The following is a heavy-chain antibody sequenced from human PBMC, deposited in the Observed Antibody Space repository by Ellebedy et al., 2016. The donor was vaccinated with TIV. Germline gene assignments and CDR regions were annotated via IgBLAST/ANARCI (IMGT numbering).Heavy chain of an antibody. D-gene: IGHD1-26*01. V-gene: IGHV3-23*01. J-gene: IGHJ4*02. Sequence: GGSLRLSXAASGFTFSSYAMSWVRQAPGKGLEWVSAMSGSGDSTYHADSVKGRFTISRDNSKNTLYLQMNSLRAEDTAVYYCARDQWEISFDYWGQGTLVTVSS. CDR3: ARDQWEISFDY. CDR2: MSGSGDST. CDR1: GFTFSSYA.